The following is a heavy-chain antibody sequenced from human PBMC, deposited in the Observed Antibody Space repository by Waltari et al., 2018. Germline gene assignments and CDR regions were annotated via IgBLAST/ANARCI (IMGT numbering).Heavy chain of an antibody. CDR3: ARDSSSWYRGGALDI. Sequence: QVQLVQSGAEVKKPGASVQVSCKASGYTFTGYYMPWVQQAPGQGLEWRGWINPNRGGTNDAQKLQGRVTMTRDTSISTAYMELSRLRSDDTAVYYCARDSSSWYRGGALDIWGQGTMVTVSS. CDR2: INPNRGGT. CDR1: GYTFTGYY. V-gene: IGHV1-2*02. D-gene: IGHD6-13*01. J-gene: IGHJ3*02.